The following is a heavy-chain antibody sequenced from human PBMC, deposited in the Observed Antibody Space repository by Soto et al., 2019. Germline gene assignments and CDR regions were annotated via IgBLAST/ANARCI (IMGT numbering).Heavy chain of an antibody. CDR2: ISWNSGSI. D-gene: IGHD2-21*01. Sequence: EVQLVESGGGLVQPGRSLRLSCAASGFTFDDYAMHWVRQAPGKGLEWVSGISWNSGSIGYADSVKGRFTISRDNAKNSLYVQMSSLRAEDTALYYCAKVINGGGFDYWGQGTVVTVSS. CDR3: AKVINGGGFDY. V-gene: IGHV3-9*01. CDR1: GFTFDDYA. J-gene: IGHJ4*02.